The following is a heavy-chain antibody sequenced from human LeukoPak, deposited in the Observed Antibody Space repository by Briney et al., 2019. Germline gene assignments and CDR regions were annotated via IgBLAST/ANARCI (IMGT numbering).Heavy chain of an antibody. CDR2: IKEDGSHT. J-gene: IGHJ1*01. Sequence: HPGESLRLSCAASGFTLSHHWMTWVRQAPGKGLEWVANIKEDGSHTNYVDSVKGRFTLSRDNAKNSVYLRMNGLRAEDTAVYYCTKEHWGPEYWGQGTLVTVSS. CDR1: GFTLSHHW. D-gene: IGHD7-27*01. V-gene: IGHV3-7*03. CDR3: TKEHWGPEY.